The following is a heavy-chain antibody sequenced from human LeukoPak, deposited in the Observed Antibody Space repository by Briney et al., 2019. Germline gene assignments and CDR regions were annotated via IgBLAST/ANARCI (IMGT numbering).Heavy chain of an antibody. Sequence: GGSLRLSCAASGFTFDDYAMHWVRQAPGKGLEWVSGISWNSGSIGYADSVKGRFTISRDNSKNTLYLQMNSLRAEDTAVYYCARGGEPSSFDYWGQGTLVTVSS. D-gene: IGHD1-14*01. CDR2: ISWNSGSI. J-gene: IGHJ4*02. CDR1: GFTFDDYA. CDR3: ARGGEPSSFDY. V-gene: IGHV3-9*01.